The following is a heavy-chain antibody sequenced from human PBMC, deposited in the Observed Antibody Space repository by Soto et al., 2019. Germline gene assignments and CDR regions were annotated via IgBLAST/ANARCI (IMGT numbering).Heavy chain of an antibody. Sequence: QVQLVESGGAVVQPGRSLRLSCAASGFSFNTFGMHCVRQAPGKGLEWLTVISYDGSDKYYADSVEGRFIISRDNSENTLYLQMNSLRPDDTAVYYCARGPYYGSGTLDYWGQGTLVTVSS. CDR3: ARGPYYGSGTLDY. CDR1: GFSFNTFG. V-gene: IGHV3-30*03. J-gene: IGHJ4*02. CDR2: ISYDGSDK. D-gene: IGHD3-10*01.